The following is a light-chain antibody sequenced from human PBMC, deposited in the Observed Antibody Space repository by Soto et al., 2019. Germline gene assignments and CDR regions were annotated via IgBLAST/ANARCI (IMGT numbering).Light chain of an antibody. Sequence: DIQLTQSPSFVYASVGDRVTISCRASHGISRYLAWYQQKPGQDPKLLIYAASTLKSGVPSRLSGSGCGTEFTFTIRHLQPEDVATYCCQQLNSYPLTFGGGTKVEIK. V-gene: IGKV1-9*01. J-gene: IGKJ4*01. CDR2: AAS. CDR3: QQLNSYPLT. CDR1: HGISRY.